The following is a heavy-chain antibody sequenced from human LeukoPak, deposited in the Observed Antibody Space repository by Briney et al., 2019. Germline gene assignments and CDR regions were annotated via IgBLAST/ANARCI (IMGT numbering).Heavy chain of an antibody. V-gene: IGHV3-30*02. CDR1: GFTFSSYG. D-gene: IGHD5-18*01. CDR3: AKEVGSYGYVAFDY. CDR2: IRYDGSNK. J-gene: IGHJ4*02. Sequence: GGSLRRSCAASGFTFSSYGMHWIRKAHGNGLEWVGFIRYDGSNKYYADSVKGRFTISRDNSKNTLYLQMNSLRAEDTAVYYCAKEVGSYGYVAFDYWGQGTLVTVSS.